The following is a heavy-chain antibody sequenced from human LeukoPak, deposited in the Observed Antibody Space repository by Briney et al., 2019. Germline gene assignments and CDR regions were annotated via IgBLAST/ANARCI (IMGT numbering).Heavy chain of an antibody. CDR1: GFTFSSYW. J-gene: IGHJ4*02. D-gene: IGHD6-19*01. CDR3: ARVRDISGHWGFLDY. V-gene: IGHV3-74*01. CDR2: INSDGSNT. Sequence: GGSLRLSCAAPGFTFSSYWMHWVRQAPGKGLVWVSRINSDGSNTNYADSVKGRFTISRDNAKNTLYLQMNSLRAEDTAEFYCARVRDISGHWGFLDYWGQGTLVTLSS.